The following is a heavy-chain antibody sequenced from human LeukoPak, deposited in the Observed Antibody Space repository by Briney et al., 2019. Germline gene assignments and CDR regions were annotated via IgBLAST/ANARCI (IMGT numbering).Heavy chain of an antibody. D-gene: IGHD1-26*01. V-gene: IGHV4-59*08. CDR3: ARAHYSGYLDY. Sequence: SSETLSLTCTVSGGSISSYYWSWIRQPPGKGLEWIGYIYYSGSTNYNPSLKSRVTISVDTSKNQFSLKLSSVTAADTAVYYCARAHYSGYLDYWGQGTLVTVSS. CDR2: IYYSGST. CDR1: GGSISSYY. J-gene: IGHJ4*02.